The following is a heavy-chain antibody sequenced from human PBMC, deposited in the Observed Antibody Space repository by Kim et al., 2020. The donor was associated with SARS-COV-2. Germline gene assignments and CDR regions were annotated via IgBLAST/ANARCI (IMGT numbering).Heavy chain of an antibody. Sequence: GGSLRLSCAASGFTFRTYRMHWVRQAPGKGLVWVSRTNGDGSTTNYADSVKGRFTISRDNAKNTLYLQLNSLRAEDTAIYYCARRYYDSRGYYYFDSWGQGTLVTVSS. V-gene: IGHV3-74*01. CDR1: GFTFRTYR. CDR2: TNGDGSTT. D-gene: IGHD3-22*01. CDR3: ARRYYDSRGYYYFDS. J-gene: IGHJ4*02.